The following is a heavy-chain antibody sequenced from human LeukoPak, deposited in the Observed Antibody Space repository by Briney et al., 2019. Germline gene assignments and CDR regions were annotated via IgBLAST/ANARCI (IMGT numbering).Heavy chain of an antibody. D-gene: IGHD2-2*01. CDR1: GYTFTSYD. CDR3: AREPPYTGHCDITTCDVSRFDL. Sequence: GASVKVSCKASGYTFTSYDINWVRQAPGQGLEWMGWINPKNGGTNPAEKFQGRVTMTRDTSLSTAFMELTGLTSDDTAVYLCAREPPYTGHCDITTCDVSRFDLWGQGTLVTVSS. J-gene: IGHJ4*02. V-gene: IGHV1-2*02. CDR2: INPKNGGT.